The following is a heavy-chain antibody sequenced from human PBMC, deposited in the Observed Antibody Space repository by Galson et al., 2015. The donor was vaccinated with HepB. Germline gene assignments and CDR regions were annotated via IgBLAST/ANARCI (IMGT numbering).Heavy chain of an antibody. J-gene: IGHJ4*02. CDR1: GDSVNSDNW. CDR2: IFHTGTT. CDR3: ARASGVSDNAHYFDY. Sequence: ETLSLTCGVSGDSVNSDNWWIWVRQSPGKGLDWVGEIFHTGTTNYNPSLMSRVSITIDDFRNQFSLKLTSVTAADTAVYYCARASGVSDNAHYFDYWGQGSLVTVSS. V-gene: IGHV4-4*02. D-gene: IGHD3-10*01.